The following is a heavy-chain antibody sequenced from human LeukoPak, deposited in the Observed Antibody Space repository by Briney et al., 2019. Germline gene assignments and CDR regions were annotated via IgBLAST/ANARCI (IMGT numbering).Heavy chain of an antibody. CDR1: GFTFSSYS. CDR2: ISSSSSYI. Sequence: GGSLRLSCAASGFTFSSYSMNWVRQAPGKGLEWVSSISSSSSYICYADSVKGRFTISRDNAKNSLYLQMNSLRAEDTAVYYCARIGYSYGPLGYYYYMDVWGKGTTVTISS. V-gene: IGHV3-21*01. CDR3: ARIGYSYGPLGYYYYMDV. J-gene: IGHJ6*03. D-gene: IGHD5-18*01.